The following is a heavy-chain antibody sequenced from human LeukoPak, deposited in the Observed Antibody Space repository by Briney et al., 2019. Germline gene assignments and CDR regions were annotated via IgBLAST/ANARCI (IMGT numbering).Heavy chain of an antibody. CDR2: IYYSGST. CDR3: ATLRPQEDY. J-gene: IGHJ4*02. V-gene: IGHV4-59*01. CDR1: GGSISNFY. Sequence: SETLSLTCTASGGSISNFYWSWIRQPPGKGLEWIGYIYYSGSTNYNPSLKSRVTISIDTSKNQFSLKLSSVTAADTAVYYCATLRPQEDYWGQGTLVTVSS.